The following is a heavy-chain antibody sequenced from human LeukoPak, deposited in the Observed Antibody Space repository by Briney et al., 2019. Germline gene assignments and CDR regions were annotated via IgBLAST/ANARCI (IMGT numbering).Heavy chain of an antibody. CDR3: ARGPYSSSWPGDWFDP. J-gene: IGHJ5*02. Sequence: SGGSLRLSCAASGFTFSSYSMNWVRQAPGKGLEWVSSISSSSSYIYYADSVKGRFTISRDNAKNSLYLQMNSLRAEDTAVYYCARGPYSSSWPGDWFDPWGQGTLVTVSS. V-gene: IGHV3-21*01. CDR1: GFTFSSYS. D-gene: IGHD6-13*01. CDR2: ISSSSSYI.